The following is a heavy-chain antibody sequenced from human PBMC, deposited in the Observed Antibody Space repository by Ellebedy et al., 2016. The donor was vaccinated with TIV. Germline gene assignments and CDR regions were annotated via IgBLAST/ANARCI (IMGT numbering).Heavy chain of an antibody. CDR3: ARCRWTAMVDYYYGMDV. V-gene: IGHV1-3*01. CDR1: GYTFSSYA. CDR2: INGGNGNT. J-gene: IGHJ6*02. Sequence: AASVKVSCKASGYTFSSYAMHWVRQAPGQRLEWMGWINGGNGNTKYSQKLRGRVTMTTDTSTSTAYMELRSLRSDDTAVYYCARCRWTAMVDYYYGMDVWGQGTTVTVSS. D-gene: IGHD5-18*01.